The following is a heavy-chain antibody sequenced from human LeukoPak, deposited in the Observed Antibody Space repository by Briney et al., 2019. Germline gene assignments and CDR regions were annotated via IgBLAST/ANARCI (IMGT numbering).Heavy chain of an antibody. J-gene: IGHJ4*02. V-gene: IGHV1-2*06. Sequence: ASVKVSCKASGYAFSDYYIHWVRQAPGQGLVWMGRVTPNSGDTAYAQKFQGRVTMTRDTSLSTAYMELSSLRSDDTAVYYCARDCTSTSCRSGLWGQGTLVTVSS. CDR3: ARDCTSTSCRSGL. D-gene: IGHD2-2*01. CDR2: VTPNSGDT. CDR1: GYAFSDYY.